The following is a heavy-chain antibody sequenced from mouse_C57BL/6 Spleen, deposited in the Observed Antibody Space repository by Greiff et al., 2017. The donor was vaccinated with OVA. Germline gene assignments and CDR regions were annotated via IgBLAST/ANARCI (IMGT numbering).Heavy chain of an antibody. CDR3: TGGNYVPPHFDY. V-gene: IGHV1-15*01. CDR1: GYTFTDYE. Sequence: VQGVESGAELVRPGASVTLSCKASGYTFTDYEMHWVKQTPVHGLEWIGAIDPETGGTAYNQKFKGKAILTADKSSSTAYMELRSLTSEDSAVYYCTGGNYVPPHFDYWGQGTTLTVSS. CDR2: IDPETGGT. D-gene: IGHD2-1*01. J-gene: IGHJ2*01.